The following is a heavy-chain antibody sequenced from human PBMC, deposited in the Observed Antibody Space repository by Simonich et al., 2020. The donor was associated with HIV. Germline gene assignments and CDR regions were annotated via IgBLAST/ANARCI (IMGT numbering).Heavy chain of an antibody. J-gene: IGHJ4*02. CDR1: GYSISSGYY. D-gene: IGHD4-17*01. CDR3: ARSYGDYVVYYFDY. CDR2: IYHRGST. Sequence: QVQLQESGPGLVKPSETLSLTCAVSGYSISSGYYCGWIRQPPGKGLEWIGNIYHRGSTYYNPSLKSRVTIAVDTSKNQFSLKLSSVTAADTAVYYCARSYGDYVVYYFDYWGQGTLVTVSS. V-gene: IGHV4-38-2*01.